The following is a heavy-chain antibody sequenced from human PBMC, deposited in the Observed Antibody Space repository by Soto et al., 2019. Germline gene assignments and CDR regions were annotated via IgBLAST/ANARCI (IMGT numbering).Heavy chain of an antibody. J-gene: IGHJ6*03. Sequence: GGSLRLSCAASGFTVSSNYMSWVRQAPGKGLEWVSVIYSGGSTYYADSVKGRFTISRDNSKNTLYLQMNSLRAEDTAVYYCARAGGGYYDSSGYYYYYSYMDVWGKGTTVTVSS. V-gene: IGHV3-53*01. CDR2: IYSGGST. D-gene: IGHD3-22*01. CDR3: ARAGGGYYDSSGYYYYYSYMDV. CDR1: GFTVSSNY.